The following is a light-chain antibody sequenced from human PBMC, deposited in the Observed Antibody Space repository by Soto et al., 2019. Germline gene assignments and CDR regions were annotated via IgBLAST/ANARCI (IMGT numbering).Light chain of an antibody. Sequence: SVLTQPRSVSGSPGQSVTISCTGTSSDIGAYNYVSWYQQPPGRAPKLIIYDVIQRPSGVPDRFSGSKSGNTASLTISGLLAEDEADYFCCSYAGNYIYVFGTGTKVTVL. CDR3: CSYAGNYIYV. V-gene: IGLV2-11*01. CDR1: SSDIGAYNY. CDR2: DVI. J-gene: IGLJ1*01.